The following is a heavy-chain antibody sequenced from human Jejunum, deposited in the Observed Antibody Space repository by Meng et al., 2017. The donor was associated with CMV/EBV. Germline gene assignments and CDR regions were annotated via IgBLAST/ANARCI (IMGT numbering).Heavy chain of an antibody. V-gene: IGHV3-43*01. Sequence: CAASGFTFADSPLPWVRPAPGKGLEWVSLINWHDHGTRYADSVKGRFIISRDNSRDSLYLQMSSLKTEDTAFYYCVKGKQWLLSHWGQGTLVTVSS. D-gene: IGHD6-19*01. CDR1: GFTFADSP. J-gene: IGHJ4*02. CDR2: INWHDHGT. CDR3: VKGKQWLLSH.